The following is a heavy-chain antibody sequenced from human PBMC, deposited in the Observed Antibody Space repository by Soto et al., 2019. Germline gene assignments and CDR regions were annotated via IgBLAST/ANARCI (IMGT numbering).Heavy chain of an antibody. CDR2: INAGNGNT. D-gene: IGHD3-10*01. CDR3: ARGRSPTKSAYYYGSGQNANWFDP. J-gene: IGHJ5*02. CDR1: GYTFTSYA. Sequence: ASVKVSCKASGYTFTSYAMHWVRQAPGQRLEWMGWINAGNGNTKYSQKFQGRVTITRDTSTSTAYMELRSLRSDDTAVYYCARGRSPTKSAYYYGSGQNANWFDPWGQGTLVTVSS. V-gene: IGHV1-3*01.